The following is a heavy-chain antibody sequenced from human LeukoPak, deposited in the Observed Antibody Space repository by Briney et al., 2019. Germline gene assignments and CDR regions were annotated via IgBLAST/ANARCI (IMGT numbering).Heavy chain of an antibody. Sequence: PGGSLRLSCAASGFTFSDYYMSWIRQAPGKGLEWVSYISSSGSTIYYADSVKGRFTISRDNAKNSLYLQMNSLRAEDTAVYYCARLYCSSTTCYVVDYWGQGTLVTVSS. CDR2: ISSSGSTI. J-gene: IGHJ4*02. CDR1: GFTFSDYY. V-gene: IGHV3-11*01. CDR3: ARLYCSSTTCYVVDY. D-gene: IGHD2-2*01.